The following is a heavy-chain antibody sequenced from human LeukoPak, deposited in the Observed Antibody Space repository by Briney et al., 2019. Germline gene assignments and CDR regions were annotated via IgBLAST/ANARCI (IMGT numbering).Heavy chain of an antibody. D-gene: IGHD2-2*02. J-gene: IGHJ5*02. CDR1: GGTLSSYA. Sequence: SVKVPCKASGGTLSSYAISWVRQAPGQGLEWMGGIIPIFGTANYAQKFQGRVTITADESTSTAYMELSSLRSEDTAVYYCARDRQVVPAAINYDWFDPWGQGTLVTVSS. CDR3: ARDRQVVPAAINYDWFDP. V-gene: IGHV1-69*13. CDR2: IIPIFGTA.